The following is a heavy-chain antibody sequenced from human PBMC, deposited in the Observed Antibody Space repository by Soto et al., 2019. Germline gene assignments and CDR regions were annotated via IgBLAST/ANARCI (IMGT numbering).Heavy chain of an antibody. J-gene: IGHJ6*02. CDR3: AMYLRDSYYYYFGMDV. CDR1: GGSISSGGYY. Sequence: QVQLQESGPGLVKPSQTLSLTCSVSGGSISSGGYYWRWIRQHPGKGLEWIGYIYDSGSTYYNPSLESRVTISVDTSQHQLSLTVSCVSAGDTAVYYCAMYLRDSYYYYFGMDVWGQGTTVTGSS. D-gene: IGHD2-21*01. CDR2: IYDSGST. V-gene: IGHV4-31*03.